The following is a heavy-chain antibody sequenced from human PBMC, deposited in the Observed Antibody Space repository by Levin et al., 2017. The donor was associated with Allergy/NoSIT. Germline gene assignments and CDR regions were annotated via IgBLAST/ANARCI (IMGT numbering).Heavy chain of an antibody. CDR3: ARATTDGPYYYYMDV. J-gene: IGHJ6*03. CDR1: GFTFNRDS. V-gene: IGHV3-48*02. Sequence: GGSLRLSCAASGFTFNRDSMNWVRQAPGQGLEWVSYISTSSSTIYYADSVKGRFTISRDNAKNSLYLQMNSLRDEDTAVYYCARATTDGPYYYYMDVWGKGTTVTVSS. D-gene: IGHD4-11*01. CDR2: ISTSSSTI.